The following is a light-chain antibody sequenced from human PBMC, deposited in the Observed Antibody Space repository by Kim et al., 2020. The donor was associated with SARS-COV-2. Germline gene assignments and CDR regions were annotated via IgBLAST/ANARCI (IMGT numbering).Light chain of an antibody. CDR1: QSISRW. J-gene: IGKJ2*01. CDR3: QQYKSLYT. V-gene: IGKV1-5*03. CDR2: KAS. Sequence: LTSSVGDRVTITCRASQSISRWLAWYQQRPGKSPKVLISKASTLETGVPSRFSGSGSGTEFTLTISSLQPDDFATYYCQQYKSLYTFGQGTKLEI.